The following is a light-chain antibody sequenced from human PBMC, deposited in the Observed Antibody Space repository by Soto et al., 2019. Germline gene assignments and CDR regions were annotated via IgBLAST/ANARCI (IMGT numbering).Light chain of an antibody. J-gene: IGKJ5*01. V-gene: IGKV3-20*01. Sequence: IVLTQSPATLSVSPGERATLSCRASQSVSSNLAWHQQRPGQAPRLLIYGASTRATGVPARFSGGGSGTDFTLTISRLEPEDFAVYSCHQYGRSPRTFGQGTRLEIK. CDR3: HQYGRSPRT. CDR2: GAS. CDR1: QSVSSN.